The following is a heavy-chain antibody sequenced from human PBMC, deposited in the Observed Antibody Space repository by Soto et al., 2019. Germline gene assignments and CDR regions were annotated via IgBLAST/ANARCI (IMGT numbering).Heavy chain of an antibody. CDR3: ASGMGATAFDI. D-gene: IGHD1-26*01. CDR1: GDSISSSSYY. CDR2: IYYSGNT. V-gene: IGHV4-39*01. J-gene: IGHJ3*02. Sequence: SETLSLTCTVSGDSISSSSYYWGWIRQPPGKGLEWIGSIYYSGNTYYNPSLKSRVTISVDTSKNQFSLKLSSVTAADTAVYYCASGMGATAFDIWGQGTMVTVS.